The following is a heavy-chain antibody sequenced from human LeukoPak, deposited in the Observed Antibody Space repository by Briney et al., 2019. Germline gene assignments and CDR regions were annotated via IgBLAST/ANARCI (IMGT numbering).Heavy chain of an antibody. V-gene: IGHV4-39*01. D-gene: IGHD3/OR15-3a*01. CDR2: IYSSGNS. CDR1: GVSINSRDYY. J-gene: IGHJ4*02. CDR3: ARGAMISNPGDV. Sequence: SETLSLTCSVSGVSINSRDYYWNWVRQAPGKALEWIGSIYSSGNSYFGPSFQSRAAISVDTSKNYLSLTLTSLTDADTALYFCARGAMISNPGDVWGQGTLVTVSS.